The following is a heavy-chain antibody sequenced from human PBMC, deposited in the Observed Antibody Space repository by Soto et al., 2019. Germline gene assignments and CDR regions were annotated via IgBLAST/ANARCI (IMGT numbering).Heavy chain of an antibody. V-gene: IGHV3-30*18. CDR3: AKDSSGLYFQH. CDR2: ISYDGSNK. Sequence: VQLVESGGGLVKPGGSLRLSCAASGFIFSSYGMHWVRQAPGKGLEWVAVISYDGSNKYYADSVKGRFTISRDNSKNTLYLQMNSLRAEDTAVYYCAKDSSGLYFQHWGQGTLVTVSS. J-gene: IGHJ1*01. CDR1: GFIFSSYG. D-gene: IGHD3-22*01.